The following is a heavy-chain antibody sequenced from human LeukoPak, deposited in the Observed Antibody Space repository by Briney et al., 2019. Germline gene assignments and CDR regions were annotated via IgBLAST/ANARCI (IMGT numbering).Heavy chain of an antibody. Sequence: ASVKVSCKASGGTFSSYAISWVRQAPGQGLEWMGGIIPIFGTANYAQKFQGRVTITADESTSTAYMELSSLRSDDTAVYYCASQYYDSSGRDAFDIWGQGTMVTVSS. CDR1: GGTFSSYA. D-gene: IGHD3-22*01. CDR3: ASQYYDSSGRDAFDI. V-gene: IGHV1-69*13. J-gene: IGHJ3*02. CDR2: IIPIFGTA.